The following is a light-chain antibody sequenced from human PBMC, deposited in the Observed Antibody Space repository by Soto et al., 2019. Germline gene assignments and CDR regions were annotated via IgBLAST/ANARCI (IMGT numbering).Light chain of an antibody. J-gene: IGLJ3*02. CDR3: TSFTFSSTGV. CDR2: EVT. Sequence: QSALTQPASVSGSPGQSITISCTGTSSDVGGYNYVSWYQQYPGKAPKLMIHEVTNRPSGVSNRFSGSKSGNTASLTISGLQAEDEADYYCTSFTFSSTGVFGGGTQLTVL. V-gene: IGLV2-14*01. CDR1: SSDVGGYNY.